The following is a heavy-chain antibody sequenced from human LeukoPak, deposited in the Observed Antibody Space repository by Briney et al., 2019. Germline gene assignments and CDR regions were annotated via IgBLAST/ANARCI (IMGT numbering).Heavy chain of an antibody. J-gene: IGHJ4*01. V-gene: IGHV1-18*01. CDR2: IKAYHGNT. CDR3: REDNGRDYGSGSYYKGSGY. Sequence: GAAVKASCKASRYTFTSYGISWVRQAPGQGLEWMGWIKAYHGNTNYAQMLQGRVTMTTDTSTSTSYMELRSLTSDDTASYYCREDNGRDYGSGSYYKGSGYWGHGTLVTVSS. CDR1: RYTFTSYG. D-gene: IGHD3-10*01.